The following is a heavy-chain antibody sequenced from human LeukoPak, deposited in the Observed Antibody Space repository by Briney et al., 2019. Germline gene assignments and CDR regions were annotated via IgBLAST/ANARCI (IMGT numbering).Heavy chain of an antibody. J-gene: IGHJ4*02. CDR3: ARDWDGEGRNYYGVTY. V-gene: IGHV1-46*01. Sequence: ASVKVSCKASGYTFTNYHMYWVRQAPGQGLEWMGIINPSGGRTSYAQKFQGRVTMTRDMSTSTAYMELSSLRSEDTAVYYCARDWDGEGRNYYGVTYWGQGTLVTVSS. D-gene: IGHD1-7*01. CDR2: INPSGGRT. CDR1: GYTFTNYH.